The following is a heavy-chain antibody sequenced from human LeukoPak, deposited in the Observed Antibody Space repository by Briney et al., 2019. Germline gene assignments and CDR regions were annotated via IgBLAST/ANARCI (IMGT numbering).Heavy chain of an antibody. CDR1: GRSISSGCYY. Sequence: SQTLSLTCTVSGRSISSGCYYWSWIRQHPGKGLECFVYIYYSGSTYYNPSLKSRVTISVDTSKNQFSLKLSSVTAADTAVYYCARDVILWFGEQLGYYFDYWGQGTLVTVSS. CDR2: IYYSGST. V-gene: IGHV4-31*03. D-gene: IGHD3-10*01. J-gene: IGHJ4*02. CDR3: ARDVILWFGEQLGYYFDY.